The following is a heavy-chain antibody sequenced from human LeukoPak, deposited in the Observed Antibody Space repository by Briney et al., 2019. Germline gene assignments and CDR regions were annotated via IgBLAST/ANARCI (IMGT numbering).Heavy chain of an antibody. Sequence: ASVKVSCKASGYTFTSYGISWVRQAPGQGLEWMGWISAYNGNTNYAQKLQGRVTMTTDTSTSTAYMELRSLRSDDTAVYYCARDRDLRLEGFLYYFDYWGQGTLVTVSS. CDR2: ISAYNGNT. D-gene: IGHD1-1*01. V-gene: IGHV1-18*01. CDR1: GYTFTSYG. CDR3: ARDRDLRLEGFLYYFDY. J-gene: IGHJ4*02.